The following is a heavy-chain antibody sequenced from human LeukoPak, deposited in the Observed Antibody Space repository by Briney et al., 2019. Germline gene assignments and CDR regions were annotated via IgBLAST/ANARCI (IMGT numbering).Heavy chain of an antibody. Sequence: PSETLSLTCTVSGGSISSSSYYWRWIRQPPGKVLEWIGSIYYSGSTYYNPSRKSRVTISVDTSKNQFPLQLSSVSAADTAVYDCARGPARWELLNWGQGTLVSVSS. CDR2: IYYSGST. V-gene: IGHV4-39*01. J-gene: IGHJ4*02. CDR3: ARGPARWELLN. CDR1: GGSISSSSYY. D-gene: IGHD1-26*01.